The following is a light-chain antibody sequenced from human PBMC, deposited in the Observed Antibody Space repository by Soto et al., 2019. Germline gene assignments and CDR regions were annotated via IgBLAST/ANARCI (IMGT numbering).Light chain of an antibody. Sequence: EVVLTQSPGTVSLSPGERATLSCRASQSVTSNYLAWYQQKPGQAPRLLIYAASSRATGIPDRFSGSGSGTDFPLSISRLEPEDFAVYYCHQYGSSITWTFGQGTKVEIK. V-gene: IGKV3-20*01. CDR2: AAS. J-gene: IGKJ1*01. CDR1: QSVTSNY. CDR3: HQYGSSITWT.